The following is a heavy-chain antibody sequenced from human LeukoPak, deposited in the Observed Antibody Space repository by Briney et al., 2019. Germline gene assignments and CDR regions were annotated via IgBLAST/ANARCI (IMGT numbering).Heavy chain of an antibody. J-gene: IGHJ3*02. D-gene: IGHD1-26*01. V-gene: IGHV1-69*04. Sequence: ASVKVSCKASGGTFSSYAISWVRLAPGHGLEWMGRIIPILGIANYAQKFQRRVTITADKSTSTAYMELSSLRSEDTAVYYCARVRAGATTSGAFDIWGQGTMVTVSS. CDR1: GGTFSSYA. CDR2: IIPILGIA. CDR3: ARVRAGATTSGAFDI.